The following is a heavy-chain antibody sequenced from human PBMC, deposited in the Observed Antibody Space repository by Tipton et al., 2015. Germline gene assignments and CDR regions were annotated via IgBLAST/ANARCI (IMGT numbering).Heavy chain of an antibody. CDR2: IQYSGST. CDR3: ARHKDSGTYPLDC. V-gene: IGHV4-59*08. CDR1: SDSISKYY. Sequence: TLSLTCSVSSDSISKYYWSWIRQPPGKELEWIGYIQYSGSTNYNPSLKSRVTISVDTTKNQFPLKLSSVTAADTAVYYCARHKDSGTYPLDCWGQGILVTVSS. D-gene: IGHD3-10*01. J-gene: IGHJ4*02.